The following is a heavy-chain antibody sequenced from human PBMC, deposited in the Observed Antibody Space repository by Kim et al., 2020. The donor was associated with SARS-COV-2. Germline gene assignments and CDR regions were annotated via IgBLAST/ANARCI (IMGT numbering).Heavy chain of an antibody. CDR2: IYYSGST. J-gene: IGHJ6*02. Sequence: SETLSLTCTVSGGSISSSSYYWGWIRQPPGKGLEWIGSIYYSGSTYYNPSLKSRVTISVDTSKNQFSLTLSSVTAADTAVYYCASPINYYGSGSYEYGMDVWGQGTTVTVSS. CDR1: GGSISSSSYY. D-gene: IGHD3-10*01. CDR3: ASPINYYGSGSYEYGMDV. V-gene: IGHV4-39*01.